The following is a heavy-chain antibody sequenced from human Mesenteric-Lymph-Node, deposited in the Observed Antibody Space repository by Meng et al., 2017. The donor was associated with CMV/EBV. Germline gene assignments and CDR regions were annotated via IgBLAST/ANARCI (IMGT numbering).Heavy chain of an antibody. Sequence: QAYLHQWGAGLLKPSETLSVTCAVYGGSLSGYYWNWIRQSPEKGLEWIGEINHSGSTTYNPSFTSRIIISVDTSTNQISLNMSSVTAADTAVYYCARGSSYDILTGYFDYWGQGALVTVSS. D-gene: IGHD3-9*01. J-gene: IGHJ4*02. CDR3: ARGSSYDILTGYFDY. V-gene: IGHV4-34*01. CDR2: INHSGST. CDR1: GGSLSGYY.